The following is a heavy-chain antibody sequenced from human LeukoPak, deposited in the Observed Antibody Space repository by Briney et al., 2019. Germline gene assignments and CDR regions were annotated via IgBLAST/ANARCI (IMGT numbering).Heavy chain of an antibody. Sequence: KPSETLSLTCTVFGGSISSYFWSWIRQPPGKGLEWIGYIYYSGSTNYNPSLKSRVTISVDTSKNQFSLRLSSVTAADTAIYYCAGGSGWYNYWGQGTLVTVPS. V-gene: IGHV4-59*01. CDR1: GGSISSYF. J-gene: IGHJ4*02. CDR3: AGGSGWYNY. CDR2: IYYSGST. D-gene: IGHD6-19*01.